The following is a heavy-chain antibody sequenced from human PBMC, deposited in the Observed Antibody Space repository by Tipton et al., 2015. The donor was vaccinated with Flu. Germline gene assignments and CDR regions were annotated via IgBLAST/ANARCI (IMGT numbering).Heavy chain of an antibody. Sequence: TLSLTCTVSGCSISNYYWSWIRQPPGKGLEWIGYIYSSGSTNYSPSLKSRVTISVGTSKNQFSLKVSSVTAAYTAVYYCASHSSSARGWFDPWGQGPLVTVPS. CDR1: GCSISNYY. J-gene: IGHJ5*02. CDR2: IYSSGST. V-gene: IGHV4-59*08. D-gene: IGHD3-10*01. CDR3: ASHSSSARGWFDP.